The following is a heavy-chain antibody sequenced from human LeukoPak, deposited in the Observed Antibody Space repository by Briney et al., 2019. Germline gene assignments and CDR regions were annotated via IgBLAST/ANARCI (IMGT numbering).Heavy chain of an antibody. V-gene: IGHV4-4*02. J-gene: IGHJ4*02. Sequence: SETLSLTCDVSGGSVTSTNWWTWVRQPPGKGLEWIGSTYYTGTTYYNPSLRSRVTISVDTSKNQFSLKLSSVTAADTAVYYCARGNPYYYDSSGYYFDYWGQGTLVTVSS. CDR1: GGSVTSTNW. D-gene: IGHD3-22*01. CDR2: TYYTGTT. CDR3: ARGNPYYYDSSGYYFDY.